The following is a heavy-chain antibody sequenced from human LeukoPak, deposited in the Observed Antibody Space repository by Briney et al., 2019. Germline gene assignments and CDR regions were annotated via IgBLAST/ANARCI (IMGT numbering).Heavy chain of an antibody. Sequence: GGSLRLSCAASGFIFSSYWMHWVRQAPGKGLVWVSRVNSDGSITTYADSVKGRFTISRDNSRNTLYVQMNSLRAEDTAVYFCARDRVEVTTTMLGGVKRTVTDYYGMDVWGQGTTVTVSS. CDR1: GFIFSSYW. CDR3: ARDRVEVTTTMLGGVKRTVTDYYGMDV. CDR2: VNSDGSIT. J-gene: IGHJ6*02. D-gene: IGHD3-10*01. V-gene: IGHV3-74*01.